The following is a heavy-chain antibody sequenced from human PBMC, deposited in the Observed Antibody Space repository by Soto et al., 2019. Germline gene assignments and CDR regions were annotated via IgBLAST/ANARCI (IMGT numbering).Heavy chain of an antibody. V-gene: IGHV1-69*02. Sequence: SVKVSCKASGGTFSSYTISWVRQAPGQGLEWMGRIIPILGIANYAQKFQGRVTITADKSTSTAYMELSSLRSEDTAVYYCARAPYSGSYYNWFDPWGQGTLVTVSS. D-gene: IGHD1-26*01. CDR2: IIPILGIA. CDR3: ARAPYSGSYYNWFDP. J-gene: IGHJ5*02. CDR1: GGTFSSYT.